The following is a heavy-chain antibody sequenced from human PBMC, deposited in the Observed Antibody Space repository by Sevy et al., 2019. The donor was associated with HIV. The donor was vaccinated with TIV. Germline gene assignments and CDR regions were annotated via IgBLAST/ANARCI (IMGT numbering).Heavy chain of an antibody. CDR1: GFTFSSYE. D-gene: IGHD4-17*01. Sequence: GGSLRLSCAASGFTFSSYEMNWGRQAPGKGLEWGSYISNSCTTISYSDPVRGCFTMSRDNARNSLDRQMNSLRGEDTAVYYCARDLPPYATTVAHFDHWGQGTLVTVSS. CDR3: ARDLPPYATTVAHFDH. J-gene: IGHJ4*02. V-gene: IGHV3-48*03. CDR2: ISNSCTTI.